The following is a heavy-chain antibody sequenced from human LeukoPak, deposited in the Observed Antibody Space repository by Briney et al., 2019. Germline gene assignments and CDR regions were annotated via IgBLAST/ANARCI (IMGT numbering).Heavy chain of an antibody. V-gene: IGHV3-30*04. CDR2: ISYDGSNK. D-gene: IGHD5-12*01. CDR3: TRDRAYSRYDYVFAY. Sequence: GGSLRLSCAASGFTFSSYAMHWVRQAPGKGLEWVAVISYDGSNKYYADSVKGRFTVSRDNSKNTLYLQMNSLRAEDTAVYYCTRDRAYSRYDYVFAYWGQGTLVTVSS. CDR1: GFTFSSYA. J-gene: IGHJ4*02.